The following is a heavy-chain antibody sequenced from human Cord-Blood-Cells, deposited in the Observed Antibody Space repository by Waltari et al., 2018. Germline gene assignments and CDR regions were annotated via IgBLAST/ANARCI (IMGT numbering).Heavy chain of an antibody. CDR1: GYTFTSYD. CDR2: MDPNSGNT. D-gene: IGHD6-13*01. CDR3: AIYISSWYGFDY. V-gene: IGHV1-8*03. Sequence: QVQLVQSGAAVKKHGASVQVSCKASGYTFTSYDINWRRQATGQGLEGVVWMDPNSGNTSDSQKFHGRVTITRKTSISKAYMELSSLSSVDTAVYYCAIYISSWYGFDYWGQGTLVTVSS. J-gene: IGHJ4*02.